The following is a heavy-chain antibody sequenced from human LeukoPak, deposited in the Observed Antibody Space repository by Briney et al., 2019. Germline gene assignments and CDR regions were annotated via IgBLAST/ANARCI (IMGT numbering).Heavy chain of an antibody. Sequence: ASVKVSCKASGYTFTGYYMHWVRQAPGQGLEWMGWINPNSGGTNYAQKFQGRVTMTRDTSISTAYMELSRLRSDDTAVYYCARDSGYSYGEYYMDVWGKGTTVTVSS. J-gene: IGHJ6*03. CDR1: GYTFTGYY. V-gene: IGHV1-2*02. D-gene: IGHD5-18*01. CDR2: INPNSGGT. CDR3: ARDSGYSYGEYYMDV.